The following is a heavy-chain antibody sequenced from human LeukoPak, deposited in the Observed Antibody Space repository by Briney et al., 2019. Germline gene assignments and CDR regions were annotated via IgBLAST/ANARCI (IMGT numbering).Heavy chain of an antibody. CDR3: ARILPRSVKQWQPFEY. CDR2: INHSGST. J-gene: IGHJ4*02. Sequence: PSETLSHTCAVYGGSFSGYYWSWIRQPPGKGLEWIWEINHSGSTNSNRALRRRVAISVVTSKNPFSLKLSSVTAADTAVYYCARILPRSVKQWQPFEYWGQGTLVTVSS. D-gene: IGHD6-19*01. CDR1: GGSFSGYY. V-gene: IGHV4-34*01.